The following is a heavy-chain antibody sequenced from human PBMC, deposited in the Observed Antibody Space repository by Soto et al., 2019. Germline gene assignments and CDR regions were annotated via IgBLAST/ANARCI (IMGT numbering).Heavy chain of an antibody. CDR3: ARGRYGDY. CDR1: GYAFTTYG. J-gene: IGHJ4*02. D-gene: IGHD1-1*01. CDR2: ISAHNGNT. V-gene: IGHV1-18*01. Sequence: QVHLVQSGAEVKMPRASVKVSCKGSGYAFTTYGITWVRQAPGQGLEWMGWISAHNGNTNYAQKLQGRVTVTRDTSTSTAYIEQRSLRSDDTAVYYCARGRYGDYWGQGALVTVSS.